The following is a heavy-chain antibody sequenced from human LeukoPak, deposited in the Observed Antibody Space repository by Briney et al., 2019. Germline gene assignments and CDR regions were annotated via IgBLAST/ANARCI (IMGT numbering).Heavy chain of an antibody. Sequence: ASVKVSCKASGYTFTSYYMHWVRHAPGQGLEWRGIINPSGGSTRYAQKFQGRVTMTRDTSTSTVYMELSSLRSEDTAVYYCARNPVTTKYFDYWGQGTLVTVSS. CDR2: INPSGGST. CDR3: ARNPVTTKYFDY. D-gene: IGHD4-17*01. V-gene: IGHV1-46*01. CDR1: GYTFTSYY. J-gene: IGHJ4*02.